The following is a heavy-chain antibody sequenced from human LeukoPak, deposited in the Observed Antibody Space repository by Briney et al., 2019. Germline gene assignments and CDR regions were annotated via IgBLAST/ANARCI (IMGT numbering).Heavy chain of an antibody. V-gene: IGHV1-69*06. Sequence: SVKVSCKASGGTFSSYAISWVRQAPGQGLEWMGGIIPIFGTANYAQKFQGRVTMTEDTSTDTAYMELSSLRSEDTAVYYCAAFHYYGSGSYYNGVFYFDYWGQGTLVTVSS. CDR1: GGTFSSYA. CDR2: IIPIFGTA. J-gene: IGHJ4*02. D-gene: IGHD3-10*01. CDR3: AAFHYYGSGSYYNGVFYFDY.